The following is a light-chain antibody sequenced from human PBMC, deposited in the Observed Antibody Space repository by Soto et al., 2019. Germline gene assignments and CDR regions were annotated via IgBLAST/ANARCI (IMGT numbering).Light chain of an antibody. V-gene: IGLV2-14*01. CDR1: SSDVGGYNY. Sequence: QSALTQTASVSGFPGQSITISCIGTSSDVGGYNYVSWYQQHPGKAPKLMIYEATRRPSGISNRFSGSKSDNTASLTISGLQAEDEADYYCCSFAGSNSWVFGGGTKVTVL. J-gene: IGLJ3*02. CDR3: CSFAGSNSWV. CDR2: EAT.